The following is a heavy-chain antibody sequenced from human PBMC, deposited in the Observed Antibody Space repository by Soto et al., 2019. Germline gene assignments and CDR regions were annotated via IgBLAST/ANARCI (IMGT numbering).Heavy chain of an antibody. Sequence: SETLSLTCAVSGGSIISADSYWFWIRKHPGKGLEWIGYIAYSGDTYHNLSLQSRVTISVDTSKNQFSLHLSSVTAADTAVYYCARHAAYDSVWGKSDGSDYWGQGTLVTVSS. CDR3: ARHAAYDSVWGKSDGSDY. V-gene: IGHV4-30-4*01. CDR2: IAYSGDT. D-gene: IGHD3-16*01. J-gene: IGHJ4*02. CDR1: GGSIISADSY.